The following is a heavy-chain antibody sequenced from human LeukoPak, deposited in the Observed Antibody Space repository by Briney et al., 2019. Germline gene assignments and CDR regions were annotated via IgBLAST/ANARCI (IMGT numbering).Heavy chain of an antibody. V-gene: IGHV3-21*01. Sequence: AAGSLRLSCAASGFTFSSYSMNWVRQAPGKGLEWVSSISSSSSYIYYADSVKGRFTISRDNAKNSLYLQMNSLRAEDTAVYYCARAHRNRITMVRGVNFDYWGQGTLVTVSS. D-gene: IGHD3-10*01. CDR1: GFTFSSYS. CDR3: ARAHRNRITMVRGVNFDY. CDR2: ISSSSSYI. J-gene: IGHJ4*02.